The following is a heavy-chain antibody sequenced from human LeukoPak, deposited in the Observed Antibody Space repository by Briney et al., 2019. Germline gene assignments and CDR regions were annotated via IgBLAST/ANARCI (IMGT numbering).Heavy chain of an antibody. Sequence: GGSLRLSCAASGFTFSSYSMNWVRQAPGKGLEWVSYISSSSSSIYYADSVKGRFTISRDNSKNTLYLQMNSLRAEDTAVYYCAKFRVVTTFFWFDPWGQGTLVTVSS. D-gene: IGHD2-21*02. J-gene: IGHJ5*02. CDR2: ISSSSSSI. CDR3: AKFRVVTTFFWFDP. CDR1: GFTFSSYS. V-gene: IGHV3-48*01.